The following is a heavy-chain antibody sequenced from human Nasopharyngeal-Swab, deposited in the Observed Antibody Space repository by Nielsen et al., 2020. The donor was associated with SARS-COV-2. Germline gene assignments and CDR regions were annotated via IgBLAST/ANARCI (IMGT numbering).Heavy chain of an antibody. J-gene: IGHJ5*02. CDR1: GDSIDSGSYY. V-gene: IGHV4-61*01. CDR3: ARGRFSSSWYCFDP. CDR2: ISYSGST. D-gene: IGHD6-13*01. Sequence: SETLSLTCTVSGDSIDSGSYYWTWIRQSPGKGLEWLGYISYSGSTNYNPSLKSRVTMSIDTSKNQFSLNLSSVTAADTAVYYCARGRFSSSWYCFDPWGQGTLVTVSS.